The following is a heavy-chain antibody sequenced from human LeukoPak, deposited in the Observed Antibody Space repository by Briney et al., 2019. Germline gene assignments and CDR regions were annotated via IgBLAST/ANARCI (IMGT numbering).Heavy chain of an antibody. J-gene: IGHJ4*02. Sequence: GGSLRLSCAASGFTFSDYSMNWVRLAPGKGLEWISYIGIDSGNTNYADSVKGRFTISGDKAKNSLYLQMNSLRVEDTAVYYCARDYKYAFNNWGQGTLVTVSS. CDR3: ARDYKYAFNN. CDR1: GFTFSDYS. V-gene: IGHV3-48*01. D-gene: IGHD5-24*01. CDR2: IGIDSGNT.